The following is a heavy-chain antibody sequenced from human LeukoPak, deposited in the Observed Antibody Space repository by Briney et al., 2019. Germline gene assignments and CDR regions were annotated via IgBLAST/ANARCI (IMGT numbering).Heavy chain of an antibody. CDR2: IIPIFGTA. Sequence: SVKVSCKASGGTFSSYAISWVRQAPGQGLEWMGGIIPIFGTANYAQKFQGRVAITADESTSTAYMELSSLRSEDTAVYYCARPHYDSSGYYRPVGAFDIWGQGTMVTVSS. CDR1: GGTFSSYA. CDR3: ARPHYDSSGYYRPVGAFDI. D-gene: IGHD3-22*01. J-gene: IGHJ3*02. V-gene: IGHV1-69*13.